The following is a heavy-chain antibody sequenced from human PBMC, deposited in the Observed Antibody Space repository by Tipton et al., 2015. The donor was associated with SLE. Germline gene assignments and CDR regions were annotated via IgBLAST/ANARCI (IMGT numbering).Heavy chain of an antibody. V-gene: IGHV4-38-2*01. J-gene: IGHJ6*02. CDR1: GYSISSGYY. D-gene: IGHD1-26*01. Sequence: TLSLTCAVSGYSISSGYYWGWIRQPPGKGLEWIGSIYLSGSTYYNPSLKSRVTISVDTSKNQFSLKLSSVTAADTAVYYCARHGEVGAKGMDVWGQGTTVTVSS. CDR2: IYLSGST. CDR3: ARHGEVGAKGMDV.